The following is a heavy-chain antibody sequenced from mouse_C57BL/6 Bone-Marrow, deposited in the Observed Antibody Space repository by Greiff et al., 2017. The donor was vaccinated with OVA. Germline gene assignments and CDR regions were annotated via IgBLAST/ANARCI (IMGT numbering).Heavy chain of an antibody. Sequence: SGPELVKPGASVKISCKASGYTFTDYYINWVKQRPGRGLEWIGWIFPGSGSTYYNEKFKGKATLTVDKSSSTAYMLLSSLTSEDSAVYFCARWGYYSNGDMDYWGQGTSVTVSS. CDR1: GYTFTDYY. J-gene: IGHJ4*01. D-gene: IGHD2-5*01. V-gene: IGHV1-75*01. CDR2: IFPGSGST. CDR3: ARWGYYSNGDMDY.